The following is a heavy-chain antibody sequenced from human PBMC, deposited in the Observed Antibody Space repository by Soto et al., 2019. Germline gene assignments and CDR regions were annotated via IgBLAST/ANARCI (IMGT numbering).Heavy chain of an antibody. V-gene: IGHV1-69*06. CDR3: ARGVYGSGNYYTGPSAFDI. CDR2: TIPVFNTA. J-gene: IGHJ3*02. Sequence: QVQLEQSGAEVKKPGSSVKISCKASGGTLSDHGVSWLRQAPGQGLEWVGGTIPVFNTAKYAPKFQGRVTIAADKSKNLAYMELGSLGSGDTAFYYCARGVYGSGNYYTGPSAFDIWGQGTLVIVSS. D-gene: IGHD3-10*01. CDR1: GGTLSDHG.